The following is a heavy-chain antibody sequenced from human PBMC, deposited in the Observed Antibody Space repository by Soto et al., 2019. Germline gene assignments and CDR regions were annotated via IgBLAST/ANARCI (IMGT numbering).Heavy chain of an antibody. CDR1: GYTFTSYY. V-gene: IGHV1-46*01. CDR3: ARARGWFDP. D-gene: IGHD3-10*01. CDR2: INPSDNST. J-gene: IGHJ5*02. Sequence: QVQLVQSGAEVKKPGASVKVSCKASGYTFTSYYMHWVRQAPGQGLEWMGVINPSDNSTTYAQKFQGRVTMTRDTSTSTVSMELTSLRSEDTAVYYCARARGWFDPWGQGTLFTVSS.